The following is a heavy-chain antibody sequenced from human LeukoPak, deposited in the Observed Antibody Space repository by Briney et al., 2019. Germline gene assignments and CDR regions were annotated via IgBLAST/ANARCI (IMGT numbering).Heavy chain of an antibody. CDR2: FDAEDDKT. Sequence: ASVKVSCKVSGYTLTELSMHWVRQAPGKGLEWMGGFDAEDDKTVYARRFQGRITMTEDTSAATAYMELSSLRSEDTAVYYCAIDSEYDSLGIDFDYWGQGTLVTVSS. CDR3: AIDSEYDSLGIDFDY. J-gene: IGHJ4*02. V-gene: IGHV1-24*01. D-gene: IGHD3-3*01. CDR1: GYTLTELS.